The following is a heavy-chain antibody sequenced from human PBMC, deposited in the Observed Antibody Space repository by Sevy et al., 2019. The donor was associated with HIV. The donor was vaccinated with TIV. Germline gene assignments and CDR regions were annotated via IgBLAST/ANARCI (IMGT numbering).Heavy chain of an antibody. Sequence: SETLSLTCTVSGGSINNYWWGWIRQPAGKGLEWIGRIYSSGTADYNPSLKSRVTMSVDTARNQFSLKMIPVTAADTAVYFCARDDHDSWSGYYKVQYQYIMDVWGQGTTVTVSS. CDR2: IYSSGTA. CDR1: GGSINNYW. D-gene: IGHD3-3*01. CDR3: ARDDHDSWSGYYKVQYQYIMDV. V-gene: IGHV4-4*07. J-gene: IGHJ6*02.